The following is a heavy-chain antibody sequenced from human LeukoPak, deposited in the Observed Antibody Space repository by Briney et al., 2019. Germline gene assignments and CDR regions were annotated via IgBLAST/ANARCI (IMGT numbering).Heavy chain of an antibody. Sequence: SETLSLTCTVSGGSISSYYWSWIRQPPGKGLEWIGYIYYSGSTNYNPSLKSRVTLSVDTSKNQSSLKMSSVTAADTAVYYCARGSLAAAGLFDYWGQGTLVTVSS. CDR3: ARGSLAAAGLFDY. CDR2: IYYSGST. CDR1: GGSISSYY. V-gene: IGHV4-59*12. D-gene: IGHD6-13*01. J-gene: IGHJ4*02.